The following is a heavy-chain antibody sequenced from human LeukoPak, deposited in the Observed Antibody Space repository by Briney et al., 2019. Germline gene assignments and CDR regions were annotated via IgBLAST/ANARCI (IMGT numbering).Heavy chain of an antibody. CDR2: INPNSGGT. D-gene: IGHD3-9*01. CDR3: ARAHYDILTGYYKEDYYYYYMDV. J-gene: IGHJ6*03. CDR1: GYTFTGYY. V-gene: IGHV1-2*02. Sequence: ASVKVSCKASGYTFTGYYMHWVRQAPGQGLEWMGWINPNSGGTNYAQKFQGRVTMTRDTSISTAYMELSRLRSDDTAVYYCARAHYDILTGYYKEDYYYYYMDVWGKGTTVTVSS.